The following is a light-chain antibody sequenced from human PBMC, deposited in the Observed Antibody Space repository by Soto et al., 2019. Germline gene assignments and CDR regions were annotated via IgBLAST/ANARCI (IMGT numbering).Light chain of an antibody. CDR3: SSYSISTAYL. Sequence: QSVLTQPASVSGSPGQSITISCTGTSSDVGGYDYVSWYQLHPGKAPKLMVFEVSNRPSGVSYRFSGSKSGNTASLTISGLQAEGEADYFCSSYSISTAYLFGTGTKV. CDR2: EVS. V-gene: IGLV2-14*01. CDR1: SSDVGGYDY. J-gene: IGLJ1*01.